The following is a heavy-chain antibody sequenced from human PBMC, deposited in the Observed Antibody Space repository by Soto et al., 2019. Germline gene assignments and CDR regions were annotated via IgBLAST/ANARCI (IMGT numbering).Heavy chain of an antibody. D-gene: IGHD2-15*01. V-gene: IGHV1-69*02. Sequence: QVQLVQSGAEVKKPGSSVKVSCKASGGTFSSYTISWVRQAPGQGLEWMGRIIPILGIANYAQKFQGRVTIPADKSTSTAYMELSRLRSEDTAVYYCARGVVVASSVSYYYYYMDVWGKGTTVTVSS. CDR2: IIPILGIA. CDR3: ARGVVVASSVSYYYYYMDV. J-gene: IGHJ6*03. CDR1: GGTFSSYT.